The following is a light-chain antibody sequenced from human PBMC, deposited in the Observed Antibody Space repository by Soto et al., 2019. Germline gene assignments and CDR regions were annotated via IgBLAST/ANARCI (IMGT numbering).Light chain of an antibody. J-gene: IGLJ1*01. CDR1: SNDVGGYDY. Sequence: QSALTQPASVSGSPGHSITISCTGTSNDVGGYDYVSWYQQHPGKALKLVIYEVSHRPSGISDRFSGSKSGNTASLTISGLQVEDEADYYCSSYATSSPYVFGPGTKVTVL. CDR2: EVS. V-gene: IGLV2-14*01. CDR3: SSYATSSPYV.